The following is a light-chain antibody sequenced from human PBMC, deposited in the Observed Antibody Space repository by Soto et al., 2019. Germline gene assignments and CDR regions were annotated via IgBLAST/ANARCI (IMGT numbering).Light chain of an antibody. CDR1: QSVSSY. Sequence: EIVLTQSRATLSVSRGERATLFCMASQSVSSYLAWYQQKPGQAPRLLIYDASNRATGIPARFSGSGSGTDFTLTISSLEPEDFAVYYCQQRSNWPSFGGGTKVDIK. V-gene: IGKV3-11*01. CDR2: DAS. CDR3: QQRSNWPS. J-gene: IGKJ4*01.